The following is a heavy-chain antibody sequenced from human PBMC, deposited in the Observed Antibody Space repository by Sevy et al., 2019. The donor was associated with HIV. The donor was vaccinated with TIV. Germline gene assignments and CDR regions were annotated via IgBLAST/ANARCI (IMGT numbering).Heavy chain of an antibody. Sequence: GGSLRLSCAASGLIFSKAWMNWVRQAPGKGLEWVGRIKTKADGATADYAAPVKGRFTIARDESRNTLYLQMNSLKTEDTAVYSCTTDHWGPKGLSWGQGTLVTVSS. D-gene: IGHD3-16*01. V-gene: IGHV3-15*07. CDR3: TTDHWGPKGLS. CDR1: GLIFSKAW. CDR2: IKTKADGATA. J-gene: IGHJ5*02.